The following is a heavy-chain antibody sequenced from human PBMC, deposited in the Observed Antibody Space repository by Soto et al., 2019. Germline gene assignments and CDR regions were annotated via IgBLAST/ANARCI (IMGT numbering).Heavy chain of an antibody. CDR3: ARAGKTGKAYGMAV. D-gene: IGHD1-1*01. CDR1: ECTFSSYD. J-gene: IGHJ6*02. V-gene: IGHV3-13*01. CDR2: IGTAGDT. Sequence: PWRPLRHSYAASECTFSSYDMHRVRKATGKGLEWVSAIGTAGDTYYPGSVKGRFTISRENAKNSLYLQMNRLRAEDTAVYFCARAGKTGKAYGMAVWRHGTTVTVSS.